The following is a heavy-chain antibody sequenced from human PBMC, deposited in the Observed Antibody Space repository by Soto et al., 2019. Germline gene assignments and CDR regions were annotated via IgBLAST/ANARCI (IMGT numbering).Heavy chain of an antibody. CDR3: ARDRGNAPDLFDY. J-gene: IGHJ4*02. V-gene: IGHV4-30-4*01. Sequence: SETLSLTCTVSGGSIDSDDYYWTWIRQPPGKGLEWIGYIYSSGRTSYNPSLESRLTISIDTSKHQFSLHLNSVSAADTAVYFCARDRGNAPDLFDYWGQGTLVTVSS. D-gene: IGHD5-12*01. CDR2: IYSSGRT. CDR1: GGSIDSDDYY.